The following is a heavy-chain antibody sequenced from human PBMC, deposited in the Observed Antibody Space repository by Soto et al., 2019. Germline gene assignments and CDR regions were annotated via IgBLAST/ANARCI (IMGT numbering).Heavy chain of an antibody. V-gene: IGHV3-48*03. Sequence: XGSLRLTCAASGFTLSSSEMNWVRQAPGKGLDWVSYISSSGSTIYYADSVKGRFTISRDNAKNSLYLQMNGLRAEDTAVYYCARVRIVVVTNDPGDYYGMDVWGQGTTVTVSS. J-gene: IGHJ6*02. D-gene: IGHD2-21*02. CDR2: ISSSGSTI. CDR1: GFTLSSSE. CDR3: ARVRIVVVTNDPGDYYGMDV.